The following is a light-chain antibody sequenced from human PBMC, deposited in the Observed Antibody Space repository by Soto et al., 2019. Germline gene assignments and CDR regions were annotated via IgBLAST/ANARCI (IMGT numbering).Light chain of an antibody. CDR3: SSYTSSSTYV. J-gene: IGLJ1*01. V-gene: IGLV2-14*01. CDR2: DVS. CDR1: SRDVGGYNS. Sequence: QSVLTQPASVSGSPGQSITISCTGTSRDVGGYNSVSWYQQHPGKAPKLMIYDVSNRPSGVSNRFSGSKSGNTASLTISGLQAEDDAYYYCSSYTSSSTYVFGIGTKLTVL.